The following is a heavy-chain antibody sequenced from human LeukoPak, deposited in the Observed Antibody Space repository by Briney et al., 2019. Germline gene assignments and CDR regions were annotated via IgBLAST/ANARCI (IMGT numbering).Heavy chain of an antibody. V-gene: IGHV3-23*01. CDR3: TTGDYVAAPLDY. CDR1: GFTFSDYA. D-gene: IGHD4-17*01. J-gene: IGHJ4*02. CDR2: ISGSSSGT. Sequence: PGGSLRLSCAASGFTFSDYAMTWVRQTPGKGLEWVSAISGSSSGTFYANSVKGRFTISRDNAQNTLYLQMNSLRVEDTATYYCTTGDYVAAPLDYWGQGSLVTVSS.